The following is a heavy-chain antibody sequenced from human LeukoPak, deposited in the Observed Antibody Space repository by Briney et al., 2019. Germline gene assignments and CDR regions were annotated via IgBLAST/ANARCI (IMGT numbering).Heavy chain of an antibody. V-gene: IGHV3-23*01. CDR2: ISGSGGST. CDR1: GFTFSSYA. D-gene: IGHD6-19*01. Sequence: GGSLRLSCAASGFTFSSYAMSWVRQAPGKGLEWVSAISGSGGSTYYADSVKGRFTISRDNSKNTLYLQMNSLRAEDMAVYYCAKDLIAVAGSFSPDDYWGQGTLVTVSS. J-gene: IGHJ4*02. CDR3: AKDLIAVAGSFSPDDY.